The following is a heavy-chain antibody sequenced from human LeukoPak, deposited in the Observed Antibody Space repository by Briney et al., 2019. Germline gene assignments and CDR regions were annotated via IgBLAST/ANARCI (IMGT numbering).Heavy chain of an antibody. CDR3: ARSGLQLWLRDAFDI. Sequence: PSETLSLTCTVSSGSISTSNYYWGWVRQPPGKALEWIGYIYYSGSTYYNPSLKSRVTISVDTSKNQFSLKLSSVTAADTAVYYCARSGLQLWLRDAFDIWGQGTMVTVSS. CDR1: SGSISTSNYY. J-gene: IGHJ3*02. V-gene: IGHV4-39*07. CDR2: IYYSGST. D-gene: IGHD5-18*01.